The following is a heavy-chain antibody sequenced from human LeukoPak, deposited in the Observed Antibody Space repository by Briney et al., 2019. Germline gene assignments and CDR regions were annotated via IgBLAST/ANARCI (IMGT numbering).Heavy chain of an antibody. CDR2: IHYSGST. J-gene: IGHJ4*02. CDR3: ARLPGRYCSSTSCYLDY. Sequence: SETLSLTCTVSGGSISSYYWSWIRQPPGKGLEWIGYIHYSGSTHYNPSLKSRVTISVDTSKNQFSLKLSSVTAADTAVYYCARLPGRYCSSTSCYLDYWGQGTLVTVSS. CDR1: GGSISSYY. V-gene: IGHV4-59*12. D-gene: IGHD2-2*01.